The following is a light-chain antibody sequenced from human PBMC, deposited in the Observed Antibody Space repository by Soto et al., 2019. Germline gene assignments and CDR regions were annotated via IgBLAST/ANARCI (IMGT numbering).Light chain of an antibody. CDR2: GAS. CDR1: QTVGKNY. V-gene: IGKV3-20*01. J-gene: IGKJ1*01. CDR3: QQYGTLPRT. Sequence: EIGLTQSPGTLSVSTGDGATLSCRASQTVGKNYLAWYQQRPGQAPRLLIHGASSRATGVPDRFSGSGSGTEFTLTIGRLEPEDFAVYFCQQYGTLPRTFGQGTKVDIK.